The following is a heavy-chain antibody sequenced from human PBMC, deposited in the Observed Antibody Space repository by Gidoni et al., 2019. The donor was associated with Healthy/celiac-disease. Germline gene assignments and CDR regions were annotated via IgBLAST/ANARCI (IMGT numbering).Heavy chain of an antibody. D-gene: IGHD3-10*01. V-gene: IGHV3-21*01. CDR3: ARVGPPGDAFDI. CDR1: GFTFSSYS. Sequence: EVQLVASGGGLVKPGGSLRLSCAASGFTFSSYSMNWVRQAPGKGLEWVSSISSSSSYIYYADSVKGRFTISRDNAKNSLYLQMNSLRAEDTAVYYCARVGPPGDAFDIWGQGTMVTVSS. J-gene: IGHJ3*02. CDR2: ISSSSSYI.